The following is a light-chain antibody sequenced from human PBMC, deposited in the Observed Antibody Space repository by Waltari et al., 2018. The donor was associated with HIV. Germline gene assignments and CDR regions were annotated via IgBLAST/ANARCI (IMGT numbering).Light chain of an antibody. CDR3: QAWDSSTAV. Sequence: SYELTQPPSVSVSPGQTASFPCSGAKLGDKYACWYQQKPGQSPVLVIYQDSKRPSGIPERFSGANSGNTATLTISETQAMDEADYYCQAWDSSTAVFGGGTKLIVL. CDR1: KLGDKY. V-gene: IGLV3-1*01. CDR2: QDS. J-gene: IGLJ2*01.